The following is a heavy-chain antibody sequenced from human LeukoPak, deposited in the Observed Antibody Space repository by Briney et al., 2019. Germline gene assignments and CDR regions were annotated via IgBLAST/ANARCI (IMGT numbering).Heavy chain of an antibody. V-gene: IGHV4-59*12. CDR3: ARVDYGDYFDY. CDR2: IYYSGST. J-gene: IGHJ4*02. Sequence: SETLSLTCTVSGGSISSYYWSWIRQPPGKGLEWIGYIYYSGSTYYNPSLKSRVTISVDRSKNQFSLKLSSVTAADTAVYYCARVDYGDYFDYWGQGTLVTVSS. CDR1: GGSISSYY. D-gene: IGHD4-17*01.